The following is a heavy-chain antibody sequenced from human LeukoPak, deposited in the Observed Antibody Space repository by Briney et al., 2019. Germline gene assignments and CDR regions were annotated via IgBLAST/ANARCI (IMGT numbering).Heavy chain of an antibody. CDR3: ASAGLLWDAFDI. D-gene: IGHD2-15*01. V-gene: IGHV3-7*01. J-gene: IGHJ3*02. CDR2: IKQDGSEK. CDR1: GFTFSNYG. Sequence: GGSLRLSCAASGFTFSNYGMHWVRQAPGKGLEWVANIKQDGSEKYYVDSVKGRFTISRDNAKNSLYLQMNSLRAEDTAVYYCASAGLLWDAFDIWGQGTMVTVSS.